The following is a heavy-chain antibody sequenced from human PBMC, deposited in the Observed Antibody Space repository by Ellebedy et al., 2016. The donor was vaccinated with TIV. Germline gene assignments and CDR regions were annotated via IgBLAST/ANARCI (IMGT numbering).Heavy chain of an antibody. D-gene: IGHD5-18*01. CDR2: IFYRGST. V-gene: IGHV4-59*01. Sequence: SETLSLXCTVSGGSISGYYWSWIRQPPGKGLEWIGYIFYRGSTNYNPSLKSRVTLSIDTSKNQFSLKLSSVTAADTAVYYCARDDGNTALDYWGQGTLVTVSS. CDR1: GGSISGYY. J-gene: IGHJ4*02. CDR3: ARDDGNTALDY.